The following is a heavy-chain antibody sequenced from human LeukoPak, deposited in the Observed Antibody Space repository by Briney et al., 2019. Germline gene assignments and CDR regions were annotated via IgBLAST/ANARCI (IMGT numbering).Heavy chain of an antibody. Sequence: GGSLRLSCAASGFTFDDYGMSWVRQAPGKGLEWVSGINWNGGSTGYADSVKGRFTISRDNAKNSLYLQMNSLRAEDTAVYYCARGRYLTTSGGAAAGFLDYWGQGSLVTVST. V-gene: IGHV3-20*04. D-gene: IGHD6-13*01. CDR3: ARGRYLTTSGGAAAGFLDY. CDR1: GFTFDDYG. J-gene: IGHJ4*02. CDR2: INWNGGST.